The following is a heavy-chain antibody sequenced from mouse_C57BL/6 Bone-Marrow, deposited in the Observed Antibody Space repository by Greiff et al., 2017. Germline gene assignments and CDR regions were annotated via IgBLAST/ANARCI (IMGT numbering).Heavy chain of an antibody. Sequence: VQLQESGPELVKPGASVKISCKASGYAFSSSWMNWVKQRPGKGLEWIGRIYPGDGDTNYNGKFKGKATLTADKSSSTAYMQLSSLASEDSAVYCGTRLGEPYGSSYRYFDVWGTGTTVTVSS. CDR2: IYPGDGDT. V-gene: IGHV1-82*01. J-gene: IGHJ1*03. CDR3: TRLGEPYGSSYRYFDV. D-gene: IGHD1-1*01. CDR1: GYAFSSSW.